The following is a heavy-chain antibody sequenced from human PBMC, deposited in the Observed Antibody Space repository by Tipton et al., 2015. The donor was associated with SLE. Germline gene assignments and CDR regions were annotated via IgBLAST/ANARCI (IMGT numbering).Heavy chain of an antibody. CDR1: GGSIRSGGYY. CDR2: IYYSGST. Sequence: TLSLTCTVSGGSIRSGGYYRSWIRQHPGKGLGWVGYIYYSGSTYYNPSLKSRVTISVDTSKNQFSLKLSSVTAADTAVYYCARPSHYDSSGYLRGAFDIWGQGTMVTVSS. D-gene: IGHD3-22*01. CDR3: ARPSHYDSSGYLRGAFDI. J-gene: IGHJ3*02. V-gene: IGHV4-31*03.